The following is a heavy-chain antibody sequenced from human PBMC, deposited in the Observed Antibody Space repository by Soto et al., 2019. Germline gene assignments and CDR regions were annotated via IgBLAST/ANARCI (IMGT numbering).Heavy chain of an antibody. CDR3: ARDPSSIAAAGDDY. J-gene: IGHJ4*02. V-gene: IGHV1-18*01. Sequence: ASVKVSCKASGYTFTSYGISWVRQAPGQGLEWMGWISAYNGNTNYAQKLQGRVTMTTDTSTSTAYMELRSLRSDDTAVYYCARDPSSIAAAGDDYWGQGTLVTVSS. CDR2: ISAYNGNT. CDR1: GYTFTSYG. D-gene: IGHD6-13*01.